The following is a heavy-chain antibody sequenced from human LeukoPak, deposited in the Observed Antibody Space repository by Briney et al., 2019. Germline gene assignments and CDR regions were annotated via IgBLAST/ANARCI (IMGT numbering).Heavy chain of an antibody. J-gene: IGHJ5*02. D-gene: IGHD1-1*01. Sequence: SETLSLTCTVSGDSISSGDYYWSWIRQPAGKGLEWIGRISSSGSTNYNPSLKSRVTISVDTSKNQFSLKLSSVTAADTAVYYCARGYPGDGWFDPWGQGTLVTVSS. CDR1: GDSISSGDYY. V-gene: IGHV4-61*02. CDR2: ISSSGST. CDR3: ARGYPGDGWFDP.